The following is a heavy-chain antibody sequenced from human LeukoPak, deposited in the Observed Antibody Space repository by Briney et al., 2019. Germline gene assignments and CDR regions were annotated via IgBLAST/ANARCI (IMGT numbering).Heavy chain of an antibody. Sequence: SETLSLTCTVSGGSISSYYWSWIRQPPGKGLEYIGYIYYSGYTNYNPSLKSRVTISVDTSKNQFSLKLSSVTAADTAVYYCAASKKYGSGSYYVYYMDVWGKGTTVTISS. V-gene: IGHV4-59*01. D-gene: IGHD3-10*01. CDR2: IYYSGYT. CDR3: AASKKYGSGSYYVYYMDV. CDR1: GGSISSYY. J-gene: IGHJ6*03.